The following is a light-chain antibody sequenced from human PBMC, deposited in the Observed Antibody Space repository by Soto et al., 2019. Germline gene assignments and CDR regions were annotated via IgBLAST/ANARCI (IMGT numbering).Light chain of an antibody. V-gene: IGKV3-20*01. CDR2: GAS. CDR1: QSVSSSY. CDR3: QQYGSSPLVT. Sequence: EIVLTQSPGTLSLSPGERATLSCRASQSVSSSYLAWYQQKPGQAPRLLIYGASSRATGIPDRFSGSGSGTDFPLTIGRLEPEDFAVYYCQQYGSSPLVTFGQGTRLEIK. J-gene: IGKJ5*01.